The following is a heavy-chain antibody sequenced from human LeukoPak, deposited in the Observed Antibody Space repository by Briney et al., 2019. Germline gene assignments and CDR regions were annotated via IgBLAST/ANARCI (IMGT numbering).Heavy chain of an antibody. J-gene: IGHJ4*02. V-gene: IGHV3-30*04. CDR2: ISYDGSNK. D-gene: IGHD3-9*01. CDR1: GFTFSSYA. CDR3: ARGRFYDILTGYNDY. Sequence: WGSLRLSCAASGFTFSSYAMHWVRQAPGKGLEWVAVISYDGSNKYYADSVKGRFTISRDNSKNTLYLQMNSLRAEDTAVYYCARGRFYDILTGYNDYWGQGTLVTVSS.